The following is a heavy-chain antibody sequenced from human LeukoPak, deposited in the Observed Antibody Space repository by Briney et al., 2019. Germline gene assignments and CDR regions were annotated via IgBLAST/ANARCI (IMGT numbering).Heavy chain of an antibody. V-gene: IGHV4-59*01. CDR1: GGSISSYY. J-gene: IGHJ6*04. D-gene: IGHD2-15*01. CDR3: ASETGGYCSGGSCYSGMDV. CDR2: IYYRGST. Sequence: SETLSLLCPVSGGSISSYYWSWVRHPPGKGLEWIVYIYYRGSTNYNPSLKSRVTISVDTSKNQFSLKLSSVTAADTAVYYCASETGGYCSGGSCYSGMDVWGKGTTVTVSS.